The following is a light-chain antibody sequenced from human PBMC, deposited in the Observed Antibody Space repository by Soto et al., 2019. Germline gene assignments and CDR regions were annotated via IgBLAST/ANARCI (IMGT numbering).Light chain of an antibody. Sequence: DIQMTQSPSSLSASVGDRVTITCRASQGIRNYLAWYQQKPGKAPKLLIYGATTLQSGVPSRFRGSGSGTDSTLTINSLQPEDVATYYCQKYNSAPKTFGQGTKVQIK. J-gene: IGKJ1*01. CDR3: QKYNSAPKT. CDR2: GAT. V-gene: IGKV1-27*01. CDR1: QGIRNY.